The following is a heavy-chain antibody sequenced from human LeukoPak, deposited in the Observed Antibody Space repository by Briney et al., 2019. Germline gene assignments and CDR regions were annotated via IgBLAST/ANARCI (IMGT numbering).Heavy chain of an antibody. V-gene: IGHV4-59*08. CDR1: GVRMSNYY. CDR2: IYYTGII. CDR3: PTQRLCSSGRCSSWFDP. J-gene: IGHJ5*02. D-gene: IGHD2-15*01. Sequence: PSETLSLTCTVSGVRMSNYYWNWIRQAPGKGPEWIGYIYYTGIINYNPSLRSRLTISVDTSKSQFSMQLSSVTAADTAVYYCPTQRLCSSGRCSSWFDPWGQGTLVTVSS.